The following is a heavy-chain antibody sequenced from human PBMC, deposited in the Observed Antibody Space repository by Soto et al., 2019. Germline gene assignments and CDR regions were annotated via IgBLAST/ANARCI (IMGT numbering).Heavy chain of an antibody. CDR3: ARDPFGYYVNYFDN. Sequence: PGGSLRLSCAASGFTFSSYAMSWVRQAPGKGLEWVPGISGSGGSTYYADSVKGRFTISRDDSKNTLYLQMNSLRAEDTAIFYCARDPFGYYVNYFDNWGQGTLVTVSS. CDR1: GFTFSSYA. CDR2: ISGSGGST. J-gene: IGHJ4*02. D-gene: IGHD1-26*01. V-gene: IGHV3-23*01.